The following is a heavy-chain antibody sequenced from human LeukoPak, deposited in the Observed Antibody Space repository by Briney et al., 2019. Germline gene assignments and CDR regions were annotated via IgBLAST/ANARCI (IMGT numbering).Heavy chain of an antibody. CDR2: ISGSGGST. Sequence: GGSLRLYCAASGFTFSSYAMSWVRQAPGKGLEWISAISGSGGSTYYADSVKGRFTISRDNSKNTLYLQMNSLRAEDTAVYYCARGYSSSWYWFDPWGQGTLVTVSS. CDR3: ARGYSSSWYWFDP. J-gene: IGHJ5*02. V-gene: IGHV3-23*01. D-gene: IGHD6-13*01. CDR1: GFTFSSYA.